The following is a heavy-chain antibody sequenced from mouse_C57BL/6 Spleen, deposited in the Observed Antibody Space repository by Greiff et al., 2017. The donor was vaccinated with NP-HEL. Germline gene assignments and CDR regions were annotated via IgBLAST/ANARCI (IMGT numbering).Heavy chain of an antibody. Sequence: EVQRVESGEGLVKPGGSLKLSCAASGFTFSSYAMSWVRQTPEKRLEWVAYISSGGDYIYYADTVKGRFTISRDNARNTLYLQMSSLKSEDTAMYYCTRDRSGWFADWGQGTLVTVSA. V-gene: IGHV5-9-1*02. CDR2: ISSGGDYI. CDR3: TRDRSGWFAD. D-gene: IGHD1-3*01. CDR1: GFTFSSYA. J-gene: IGHJ3*01.